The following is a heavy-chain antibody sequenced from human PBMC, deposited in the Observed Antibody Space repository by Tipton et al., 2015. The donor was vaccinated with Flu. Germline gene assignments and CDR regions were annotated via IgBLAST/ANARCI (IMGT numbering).Heavy chain of an antibody. CDR2: IYYDNT. V-gene: IGHV4-39*07. CDR3: ARDTSVGAFYDH. CDR1: GGSISSSISY. Sequence: TLSLTCTVSGGSISSSISYWSWVRQSPGKGLGWIGSIYYDNTYYNPSLKSRDTMSADTSKNQFSLRLSAVTAADTAVYYWARDTSVGAFYDHWGQGALVFVS. J-gene: IGHJ5*02. D-gene: IGHD1-26*01.